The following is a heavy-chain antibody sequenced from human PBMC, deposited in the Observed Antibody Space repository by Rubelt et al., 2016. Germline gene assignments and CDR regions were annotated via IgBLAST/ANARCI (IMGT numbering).Heavy chain of an antibody. CDR2: IYYSGST. CDR3: AREVPRITIFGVVTSNWFDP. J-gene: IGHJ5*02. Sequence: IRQSPGKGLEWIGYIYYSGSTNYNPSLKSRVTISVDTSKNQFSLELRSVTAADTAVYYCAREVPRITIFGVVTSNWFDPWGQGTLVTVSS. V-gene: IGHV4-59*01. D-gene: IGHD3-3*01.